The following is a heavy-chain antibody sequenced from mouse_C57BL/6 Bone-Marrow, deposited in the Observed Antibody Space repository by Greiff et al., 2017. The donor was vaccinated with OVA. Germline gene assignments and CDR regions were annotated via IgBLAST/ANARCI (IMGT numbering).Heavy chain of an antibody. D-gene: IGHD2-3*01. CDR3: TRSDGFYAMDY. CDR1: GYTFTDYE. V-gene: IGHV1-15*01. J-gene: IGHJ4*01. Sequence: QVQLQQSGAELVRPGASVTLSCKASGYTFTDYEMHWVKQTPVHGLEWIGAIDPETGGTAYNQKFKGKAILTADKSSSTAYMELRSLTSEDSAVYYCTRSDGFYAMDYWGQGTSVTVSP. CDR2: IDPETGGT.